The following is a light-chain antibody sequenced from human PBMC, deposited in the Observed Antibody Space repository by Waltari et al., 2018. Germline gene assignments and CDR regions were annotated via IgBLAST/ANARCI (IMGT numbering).Light chain of an antibody. CDR2: DAS. J-gene: IGKJ4*01. V-gene: IGKV1-33*01. CDR3: QQYDDLPLT. CDR1: QDTKIF. Sequence: DIQMTQSPASLSASVGDRVTITRQASQDTKIFLNWYQQKSGKAPKLLIYDASNLQPGVPSRFSGSGSGTDFAFTISSLQPEDVATYYCQQYDDLPLTFGGGTKVEIQ.